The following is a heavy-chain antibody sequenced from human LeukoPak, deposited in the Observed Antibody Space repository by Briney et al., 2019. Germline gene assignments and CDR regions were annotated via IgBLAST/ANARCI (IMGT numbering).Heavy chain of an antibody. CDR3: AREVEQQLAYFDY. V-gene: IGHV1-2*02. D-gene: IGHD6-13*01. Sequence: GASVKVSCKASGYTFTGYYMHWVRQAPGQGLERMGWINPNSGGTNYAQKFQGRVTMTRDTSISTAYMELSRLRSDDTAVYYCAREVEQQLAYFDYWGQGTLVTVSS. CDR2: INPNSGGT. J-gene: IGHJ4*02. CDR1: GYTFTGYY.